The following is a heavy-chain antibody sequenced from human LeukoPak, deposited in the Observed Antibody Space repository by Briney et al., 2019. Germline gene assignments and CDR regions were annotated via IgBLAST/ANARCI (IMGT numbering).Heavy chain of an antibody. J-gene: IGHJ4*02. Sequence: SETLSLTCTVSGGSISSSSYYWGWIRQPPGKGLEWIGSIYYSGSTYYNPSLKSRVTISADTSKNQFSMKLSSVTAADTAVYYCARLNDSSGYYVDYWGQGTLVTVSS. D-gene: IGHD3-22*01. CDR2: IYYSGST. CDR3: ARLNDSSGYYVDY. V-gene: IGHV4-39*01. CDR1: GGSISSSSYY.